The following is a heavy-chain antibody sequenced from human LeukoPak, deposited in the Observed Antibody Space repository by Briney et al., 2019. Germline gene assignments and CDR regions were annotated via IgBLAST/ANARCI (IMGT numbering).Heavy chain of an antibody. CDR2: ISRSSSYI. CDR3: ARPQPYGGEGAFDY. CDR1: GFTFSSYS. V-gene: IGHV3-21*01. Sequence: GGALRLSCAASGFTFSSYSMNWVRQAPGKGLEWVSSISRSSSYIYYAASVKGRFTISRDNAKNSLYLQMNSLRAEDTAVYYCARPQPYGGEGAFDYWGQGTPVTVSS. D-gene: IGHD4-23*01. J-gene: IGHJ4*02.